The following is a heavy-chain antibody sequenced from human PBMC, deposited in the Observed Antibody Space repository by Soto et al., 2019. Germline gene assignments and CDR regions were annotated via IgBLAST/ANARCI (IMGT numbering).Heavy chain of an antibody. D-gene: IGHD3-22*01. J-gene: IGHJ6*02. CDR2: LNPNSGNT. CDR1: GYIFSTYD. CDR3: ARASDSSGYYYDYYYYGMDV. V-gene: IGHV1-8*01. Sequence: ASVKVSCKASGYIFSTYDINWVRQAPGQGLEWMGWLNPNSGNTGYAQKFQGRVTMTRDTSTSTVYMELSSLRSEDTAVYYCARASDSSGYYYDYYYYGMDVWGQGTTVTVSS.